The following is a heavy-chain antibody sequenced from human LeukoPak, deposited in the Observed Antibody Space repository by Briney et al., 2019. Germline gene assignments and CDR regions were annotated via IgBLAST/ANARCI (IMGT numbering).Heavy chain of an antibody. D-gene: IGHD6-13*01. J-gene: IGHJ4*02. Sequence: ASVKVSCKASGYTFTSYYMHWVRQAPGQELEWMGIINPSGGSTSYAQKFQGRVTMTRDTSTSTVYMELSSLRSEDTAVYYCASLAAAGHVAPMPFDYWGQGTLVTVSS. V-gene: IGHV1-46*01. CDR3: ASLAAAGHVAPMPFDY. CDR2: INPSGGST. CDR1: GYTFTSYY.